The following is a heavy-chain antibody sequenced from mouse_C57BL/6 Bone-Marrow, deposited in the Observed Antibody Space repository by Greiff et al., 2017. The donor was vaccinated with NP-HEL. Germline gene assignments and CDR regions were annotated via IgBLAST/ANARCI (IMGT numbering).Heavy chain of an antibody. CDR2: IRLKSDNYAT. V-gene: IGHV6-3*01. J-gene: IGHJ3*01. Sequence: EVQGVESGGGLVQPGGSMKLSCVASGFTFSNYWMNWVRQSPEKGLEWVAQIRLKSDNYATHYAESVKGRFTISRDDSKSSVYLQMNNLRAEDTGIYYCTASLTTAYWGQGTLVTVSA. D-gene: IGHD1-1*01. CDR1: GFTFSNYW. CDR3: TASLTTAY.